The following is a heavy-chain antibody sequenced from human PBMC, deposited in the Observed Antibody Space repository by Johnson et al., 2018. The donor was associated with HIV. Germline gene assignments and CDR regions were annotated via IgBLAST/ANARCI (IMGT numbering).Heavy chain of an antibody. CDR3: AKDLKGRWLQYGGLDI. V-gene: IGHV3-30*02. Sequence: QVQLVESGGGVVQPGGSLRLSCAASGFTFSSYGMHWVRQAPGRGLEWVAFIPNDGSNKYYADSVKGRFTISRDNSKNTLYLQMNSLRAEDTAVYFCAKDLKGRWLQYGGLDIWGQGTTVTVSP. J-gene: IGHJ3*02. CDR2: IPNDGSNK. CDR1: GFTFSSYG. D-gene: IGHD5-24*01.